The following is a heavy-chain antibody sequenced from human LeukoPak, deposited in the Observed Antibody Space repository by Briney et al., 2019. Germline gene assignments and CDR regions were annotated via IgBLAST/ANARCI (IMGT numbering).Heavy chain of an antibody. CDR3: SGLRDGYQVSFDY. CDR2: IRSKTNTYAT. CDR1: GFTFSGSS. D-gene: IGHD5-24*01. Sequence: GGSLRLSCAASGFTFSGSSIHWVRQASGQGLEWVGRIRSKTNTYATAYAASVKGRFTISRDDSKNTACLQMNGLKTEDTAVYYCSGLRDGYQVSFDYWGQGTLVTVSS. V-gene: IGHV3-73*01. J-gene: IGHJ4*02.